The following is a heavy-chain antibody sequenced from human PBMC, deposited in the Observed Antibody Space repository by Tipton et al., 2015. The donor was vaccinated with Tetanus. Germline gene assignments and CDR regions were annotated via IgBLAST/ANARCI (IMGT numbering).Heavy chain of an antibody. J-gene: IGHJ4*02. CDR1: GGSFSDFY. Sequence: TLSLTCAVYGGSFSDFYWCWIRQPPGKGLEWIGEINHSGSTNYNPSLKSRVTISVDTSKNQFSLKLSSVTAADTAVYYCARAPRGYFDYWGQGTLVTVSS. V-gene: IGHV4-34*01. CDR2: INHSGST. CDR3: ARAPRGYFDY.